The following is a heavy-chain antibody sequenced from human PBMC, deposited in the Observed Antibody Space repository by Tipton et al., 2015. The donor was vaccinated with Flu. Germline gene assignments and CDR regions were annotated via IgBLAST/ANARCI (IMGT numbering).Heavy chain of an antibody. Sequence: TLSLTCTVSGGSISTSSYYWGWIRQPPGKGLDWIGTIYYSGSTYYNPSLTSRVTISVDTSKNQFSLKLSSVTAADTAVYYCARSTYHYGSGSSDYWGQGTLVTVSS. J-gene: IGHJ4*02. CDR1: GGSISTSSYY. CDR2: IYYSGST. CDR3: ARSTYHYGSGSSDY. D-gene: IGHD3-10*01. V-gene: IGHV4-39*01.